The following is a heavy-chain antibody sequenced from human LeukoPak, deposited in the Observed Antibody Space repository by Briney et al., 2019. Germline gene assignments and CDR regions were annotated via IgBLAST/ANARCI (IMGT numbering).Heavy chain of an antibody. CDR3: ARDSCSSTSCRRKFDN. V-gene: IGHV4-39*07. D-gene: IGHD2-2*01. J-gene: IGHJ4*02. CDR2: IYYSGST. Sequence: SETLSLTCTVSGGSITSSNYFWGWIRQSPGKGLEGIGSIYYSGSTYYNPSLKSRVTISVETSKIQFSLKLSSVTAADSAVYCCARDSCSSTSCRRKFDNWGQGTLVTVSS. CDR1: GGSITSSNYF.